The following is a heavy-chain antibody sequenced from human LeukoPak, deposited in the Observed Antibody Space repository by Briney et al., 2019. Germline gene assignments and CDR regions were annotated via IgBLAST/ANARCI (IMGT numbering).Heavy chain of an antibody. J-gene: IGHJ3*02. V-gene: IGHV3-7*01. Sequence: GTLRLSCAASGFTFSSYGMSWVRQAPGKGLEWVANIKQDGGEKYYVDSVKGRFTISRDNAKNSLYLQMNSLRAEDTAVYYCARVHHYDFWSGSWRDHDAFDIWGQGTMVTVSS. CDR3: ARVHHYDFWSGSWRDHDAFDI. CDR2: IKQDGGEK. D-gene: IGHD3-3*01. CDR1: GFTFSSYG.